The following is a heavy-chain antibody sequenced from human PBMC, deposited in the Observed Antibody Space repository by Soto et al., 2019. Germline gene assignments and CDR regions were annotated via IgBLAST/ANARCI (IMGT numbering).Heavy chain of an antibody. CDR2: IKSKTDGGTT. D-gene: IGHD3-22*01. CDR3: TTDSYSTIIIVRFAY. Sequence: GSLRLSCAASGFTFTNAWINWVRQAPGKGLEWVGRIKSKTDGGTTDYAEPVKGRFAISRDDSNNMVYLQMNSLKIEDSAVYYCTTDSYSTIIIVRFAYWGHGTLVTVSS. CDR1: GFTFTNAW. V-gene: IGHV3-15*07. J-gene: IGHJ4*01.